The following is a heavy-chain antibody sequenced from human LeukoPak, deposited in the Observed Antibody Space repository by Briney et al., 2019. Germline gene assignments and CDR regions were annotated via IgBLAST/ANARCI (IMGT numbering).Heavy chain of an antibody. CDR3: ANVWGVVVAARF. CDR2: ISSSGSTI. V-gene: IGHV3-48*01. J-gene: IGHJ6*04. Sequence: GGSLRLSCGASGFTFDDYGMSWVRQAPGKGLEWVSYISSSGSTIYYADSVKGRFTISRDNSKNTLYLQMNSLRAEDTAVYYCANVWGVVVAARFWGKGTTVSISS. CDR1: GFTFDDYG. D-gene: IGHD2-15*01.